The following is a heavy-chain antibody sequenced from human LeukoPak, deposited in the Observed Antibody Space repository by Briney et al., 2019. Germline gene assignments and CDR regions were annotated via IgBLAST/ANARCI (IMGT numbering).Heavy chain of an antibody. V-gene: IGHV3-66*01. D-gene: IGHD5-18*01. CDR1: GFTVSGNY. CDR2: IYSGGST. J-gene: IGHJ4*02. CDR3: AREAVDTAMAFDY. Sequence: GGSLRLSCAASGFTVSGNYMSWVRQAPGKGLEWVSVIYSGGSTYYADSVKGRFTISRDNSKNTLYLQMNSLRAEDTAVYYCAREAVDTAMAFDYWGQGTLVTVSS.